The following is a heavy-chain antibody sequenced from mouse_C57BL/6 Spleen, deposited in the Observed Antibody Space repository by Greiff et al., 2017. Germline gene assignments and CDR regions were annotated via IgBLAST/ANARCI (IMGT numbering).Heavy chain of an antibody. CDR2: IDPSDSET. Sequence: QVQLQQPGAELVRPGSSVKLSCKASGYTFTSYWMHWVKQRPIQGLEWIGNIDPSDSETHYNQKFKDKATLTVDKSSSTAYMQLSSLTSEDSAVYYCARWVYHGADVGAYWGQGTLVTVSA. V-gene: IGHV1-52*01. CDR1: GYTFTSYW. J-gene: IGHJ3*01. CDR3: ARWVYHGADVGAY. D-gene: IGHD2-1*01.